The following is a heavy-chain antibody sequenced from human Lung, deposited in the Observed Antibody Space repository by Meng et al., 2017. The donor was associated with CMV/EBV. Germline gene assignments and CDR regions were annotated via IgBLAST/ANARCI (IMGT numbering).Heavy chain of an antibody. CDR1: GFTFSSYG. V-gene: IGHV3-30*02. D-gene: IGHD2-2*02. Sequence: GGSLRLXCAASGFTFSSYGMHWVRQAPGKGLEWVAFIRYDGSNKYYADSVKGRFTISRDNSKNTLYLQMNSLRAEDTAVYYCASRYCSSTSCYNYFDYWGQGTXVTVSS. CDR2: IRYDGSNK. J-gene: IGHJ4*02. CDR3: ASRYCSSTSCYNYFDY.